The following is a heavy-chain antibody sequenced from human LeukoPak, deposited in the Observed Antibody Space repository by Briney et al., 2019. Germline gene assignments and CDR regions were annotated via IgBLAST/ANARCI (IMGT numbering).Heavy chain of an antibody. CDR3: ARVPLKWGRDY. Sequence: PSETLSLTCTVSGDSISSVYYLCWIRQHPGKGLEWIGYIYYSGSTFYNTSLKSRVTISADTSKNQLSLRLSPVTAADTAMYYCARVPLKWGRDYWGQGTQVTVSS. D-gene: IGHD7-27*01. J-gene: IGHJ4*02. V-gene: IGHV4-31*03. CDR2: IYYSGST. CDR1: GDSISSVYY.